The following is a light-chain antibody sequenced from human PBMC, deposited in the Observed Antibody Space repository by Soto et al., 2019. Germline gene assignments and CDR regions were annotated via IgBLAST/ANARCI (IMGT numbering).Light chain of an antibody. CDR1: QSISSY. CDR3: QQSYSTPRIT. J-gene: IGKJ5*01. Sequence: DIQMTQSPSSLSVSVGDRVTITFLASQSISSYLNWYQQKPGKAPKLLIYAASSLQSGVPSRFSGSGSGTDFTLTISSLQPEDFATYYCQQSYSTPRITFGQGTRLEIK. CDR2: AAS. V-gene: IGKV1-39*01.